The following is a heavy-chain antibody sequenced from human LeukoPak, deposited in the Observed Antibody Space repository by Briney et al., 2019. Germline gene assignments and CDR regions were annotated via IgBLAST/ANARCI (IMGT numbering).Heavy chain of an antibody. Sequence: ASVKVSCKASGYTFTSYGISWVRQAPGQGLEWMGWISAYNSNTNYAQKLQGRVTMTTDTSTSTAYMELRSLRSDDTAVYYCARSGLQLKFDWFDPWGQGTLVTVSS. V-gene: IGHV1-18*01. CDR2: ISAYNSNT. CDR1: GYTFTSYG. D-gene: IGHD5-24*01. CDR3: ARSGLQLKFDWFDP. J-gene: IGHJ5*02.